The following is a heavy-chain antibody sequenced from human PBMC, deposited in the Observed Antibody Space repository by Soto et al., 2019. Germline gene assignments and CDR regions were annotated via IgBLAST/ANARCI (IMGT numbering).Heavy chain of an antibody. CDR1: GGSISSGGYS. CDR2: IHHSGST. J-gene: IGHJ5*02. D-gene: IGHD6-13*01. CDR3: ARGCSSSPNWFDP. Sequence: NPSETLSLTCAVSGGSISSGGYSWSWIRQPPGKGLEWIGYIHHSGSTYYNPSLKSRVTISVDRSKNQFALKLSSVTAADTAVYYCARGCSSSPNWFDPWGQGTLVTVS. V-gene: IGHV4-30-2*01.